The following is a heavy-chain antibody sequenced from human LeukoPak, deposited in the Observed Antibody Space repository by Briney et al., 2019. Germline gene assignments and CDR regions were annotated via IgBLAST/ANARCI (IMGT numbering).Heavy chain of an antibody. Sequence: PGGSLRLSCAASGFTFSSYWMSWVRQAPGKGLEWVANIKQDGSEKYYVDSVKGRFTISRDNAKNSLYLQMNSLRAEDTAVYYCARVKSGDSSGYYYGRFDYWGQGTLVTVSS. J-gene: IGHJ4*02. CDR3: ARVKSGDSSGYYYGRFDY. CDR1: GFTFSSYW. V-gene: IGHV3-7*01. D-gene: IGHD3-22*01. CDR2: IKQDGSEK.